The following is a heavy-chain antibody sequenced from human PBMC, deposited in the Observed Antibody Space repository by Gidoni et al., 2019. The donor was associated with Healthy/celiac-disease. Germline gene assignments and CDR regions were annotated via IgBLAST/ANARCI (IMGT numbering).Heavy chain of an antibody. CDR2: IYSGGST. J-gene: IGHJ4*02. V-gene: IGHV3-66*02. CDR1: GFTVSSNY. CDR3: ARDGGSSIAAQNGAY. D-gene: IGHD6-13*01. Sequence: EVQLVESGGGLVQPGGSLRLSCAASGFTVSSNYMSWVRQAPGKGLEWVSVIYSGGSTYYADSVKGRFTISRDNSKNTLYLQMNSLRAEDTAVYYCARDGGSSIAAQNGAYWGQGTLVTVSS.